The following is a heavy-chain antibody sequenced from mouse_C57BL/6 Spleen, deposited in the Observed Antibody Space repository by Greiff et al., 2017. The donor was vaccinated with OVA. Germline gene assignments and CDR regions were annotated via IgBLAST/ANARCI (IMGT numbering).Heavy chain of an antibody. V-gene: IGHV1-55*01. CDR3: ARKGALYYDYDEGFAY. D-gene: IGHD2-4*01. CDR2: IYPGRGST. CDR1: GYTFTSYW. Sequence: QVQLQQPGAELVKPGASVKMSCKASGYTFTSYWITWVKQRPGQGLEWIGDIYPGRGSTNYNEKFKSKATLTVDTSSSTAYMQLSSLTSEDSAVYYCARKGALYYDYDEGFAYWGQGTLVTVSA. J-gene: IGHJ3*01.